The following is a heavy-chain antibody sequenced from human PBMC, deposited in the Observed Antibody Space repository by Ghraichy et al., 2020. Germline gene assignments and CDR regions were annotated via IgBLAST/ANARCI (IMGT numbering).Heavy chain of an antibody. V-gene: IGHV4-34*01. CDR2: INHSGST. CDR1: GGSFSGYY. D-gene: IGHD3-22*01. J-gene: IGHJ3*02. CDR3: ARVGYSTMIGWGVDAFDI. Sequence: SETLSLTCAVYGGSFSGYYWSWIRQPPGKGLEWIGEINHSGSTNYNTSIKSRVTISVDTSKNQFSLKLSSVTAADTAVYYYARVGYSTMIGWGVDAFDIWGQGTMVTVSS.